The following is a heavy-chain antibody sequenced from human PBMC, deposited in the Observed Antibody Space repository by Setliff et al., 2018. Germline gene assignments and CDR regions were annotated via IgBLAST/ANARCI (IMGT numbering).Heavy chain of an antibody. CDR2: IYYSGST. V-gene: IGHV4-59*04. J-gene: IGHJ4*02. D-gene: IGHD3-10*01. CDR3: ASFPVGLVRGVIINYFDY. Sequence: SETLSLTCTVSGGSISDYYWSWIRQAPGKGLEWIGYIYYSGSTYYNPSLKSRVTISVDTSKNQFSLKLSSVTAADTAVYYCASFPVGLVRGVIINYFDYWGQGTLVTVSS. CDR1: GGSISDYY.